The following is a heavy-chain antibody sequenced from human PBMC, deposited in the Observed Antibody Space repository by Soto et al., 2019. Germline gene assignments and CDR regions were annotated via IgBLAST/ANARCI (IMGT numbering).Heavy chain of an antibody. CDR1: GFTFSSYS. D-gene: IGHD3-3*01. V-gene: IGHV3-48*02. Sequence: PGGSLRLSCAASGFTFSSYSMNWVRQAPGKGLEWVSYISSSSSTIYYADSVKGRFTISRDNAKNSLYLQMNSLRDEDTAVYYCAREGRTDFWSGSYYYGMDVWGQGTTVTVSS. CDR2: ISSSSSTI. J-gene: IGHJ6*02. CDR3: AREGRTDFWSGSYYYGMDV.